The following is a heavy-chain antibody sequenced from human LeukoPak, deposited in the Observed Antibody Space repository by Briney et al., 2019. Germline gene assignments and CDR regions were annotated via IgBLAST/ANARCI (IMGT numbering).Heavy chain of an antibody. CDR1: GGSISSSSYY. CDR3: ARARKDGSGSYYSDY. J-gene: IGHJ4*02. CDR2: IYTSGST. D-gene: IGHD3-10*01. Sequence: PSETLSLTCTVSGGSISSSSYYWGWIRQPAGKGLEWIGRIYTSGSTNYNPSLKSRVTMSVDTSKNQFSLKLSSVTAADTAVYYCARARKDGSGSYYSDYWGQGTLVTVSS. V-gene: IGHV4-61*02.